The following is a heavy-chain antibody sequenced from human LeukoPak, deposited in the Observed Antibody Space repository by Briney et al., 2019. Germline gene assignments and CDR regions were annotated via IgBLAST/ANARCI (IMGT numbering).Heavy chain of an antibody. J-gene: IGHJ4*02. D-gene: IGHD3-9*01. V-gene: IGHV1-24*01. CDR2: FDPGSGAI. CDR3: ATGTHYDLLPF. Sequence: ASVKVSCKVSGYSITELSTHWVRQAPGKGREWRGGFDPGSGAIIYQHQFHDRVTMTEDTSTDTAYMQLSSLRSEDTALYYCATGTHYDLLPFWGQGTLVTVSS. CDR1: GYSITELS.